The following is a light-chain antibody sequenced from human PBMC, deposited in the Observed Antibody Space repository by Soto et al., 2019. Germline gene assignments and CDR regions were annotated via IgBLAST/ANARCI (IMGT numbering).Light chain of an antibody. CDR1: QSVTTY. CDR2: DAS. CDR3: QQSGSSPFP. J-gene: IGKJ3*01. V-gene: IGKV3-20*01. Sequence: VLTQSPGAVSLSPGERATISCRASQSVTTYLAWYQQKPGQASRLLIYDASDRATGIPARFSGSGSGTDFTLTISRLEPEDFAVYYCQQSGSSPFPSGPRTKVDI.